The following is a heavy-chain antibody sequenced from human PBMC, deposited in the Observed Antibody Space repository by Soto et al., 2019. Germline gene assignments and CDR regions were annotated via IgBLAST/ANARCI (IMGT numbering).Heavy chain of an antibody. J-gene: IGHJ6*02. CDR2: IYPGDSDT. CDR1: GYSFTSYW. CDR3: ASNTVTPNYYYYGMDV. D-gene: IGHD4-4*01. Sequence: PGESLKISCKGSGYSFTSYWIGWVRQMPGKGLEWMGIIYPGDSDTRYSPSFQGQVTISADKSISTAYLQWSSLKASDTAMYYCASNTVTPNYYYYGMDVWGQGPTVTV. V-gene: IGHV5-51*01.